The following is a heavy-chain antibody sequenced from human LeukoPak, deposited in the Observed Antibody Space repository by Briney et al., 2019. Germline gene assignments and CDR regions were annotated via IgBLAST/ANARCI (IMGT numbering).Heavy chain of an antibody. CDR2: IYYSGNT. Sequence: SETLSLTCTVSGGSVNTYYWTWIRQPPGKGLEWIGHIYYSGNTNYNPSLKSRVTISVDTSKNQFSLKLSSVTAADTAVYYCARGRLSAMDYWGQGTLVTVSS. CDR3: ARGRLSAMDY. J-gene: IGHJ4*02. V-gene: IGHV4-59*02. CDR1: GGSVNTYY. D-gene: IGHD5-18*01.